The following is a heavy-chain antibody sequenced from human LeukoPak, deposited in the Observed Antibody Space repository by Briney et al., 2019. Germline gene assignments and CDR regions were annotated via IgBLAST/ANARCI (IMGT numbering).Heavy chain of an antibody. CDR3: ARGGAVAAAPFDY. D-gene: IGHD6-19*01. CDR2: ISYDGSNK. V-gene: IGHV3-30*04. Sequence: PGRSLRLSCAASGFTFSSYAMHWVCQAPGKGLEWVAVISYDGSNKYYADSVKGRFTISRDNSKNTLYLQMNSLRAEDTAVYYCARGGAVAAAPFDYWGQGTLVTVSS. CDR1: GFTFSSYA. J-gene: IGHJ4*02.